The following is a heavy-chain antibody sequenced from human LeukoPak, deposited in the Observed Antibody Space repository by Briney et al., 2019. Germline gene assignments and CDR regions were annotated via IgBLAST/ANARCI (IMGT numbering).Heavy chain of an antibody. V-gene: IGHV3-21*01. J-gene: IGHJ4*02. Sequence: GGSLRLSCAASGFTFSTYEMNWVRQAPGKGLEWVSSISSSSSYIYYVDSVKGRFTISRDNAKNSLYLQMNSLRAEDSAVYYCARDLLGAEDYWGQGTLVTVSS. CDR2: ISSSSSYI. CDR3: ARDLLGAEDY. D-gene: IGHD1-26*01. CDR1: GFTFSTYE.